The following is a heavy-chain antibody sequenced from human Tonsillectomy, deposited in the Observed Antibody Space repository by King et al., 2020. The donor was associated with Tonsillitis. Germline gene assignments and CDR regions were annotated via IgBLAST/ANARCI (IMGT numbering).Heavy chain of an antibody. CDR3: ARVTQGLSWGFVSAQMWYDAFAI. V-gene: IGHV6-1*01. Sequence: VQQQQSGPGLVKPSQTLSLTCAIAGDSVSSNSAAWNWIRQSPSRGLEWLGRTYYRSKWYNDYAVSVKSRITINPDTSKNQFSLQLNSVTPEDTAVHYCARVTQGLSWGFVSAQMWYDAFAIWGQGTMVTVSS. CDR1: GDSVSSNSAA. CDR2: TYYRSKWYN. J-gene: IGHJ3*02. D-gene: IGHD7-27*01.